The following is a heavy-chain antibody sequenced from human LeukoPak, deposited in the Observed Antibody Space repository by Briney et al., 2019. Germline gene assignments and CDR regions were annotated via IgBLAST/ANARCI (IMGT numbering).Heavy chain of an antibody. J-gene: IGHJ4*02. CDR2: LYYSGST. CDR1: GGSISSYY. CDR3: ARSPGYSSGWYDY. D-gene: IGHD6-19*01. V-gene: IGHV4-59*01. Sequence: SETLSLTCSVSGGSISSYYWSWIRQPPGKGLEWIGYLYYSGSTNSNPSLKSRVTISVDTSKNQFSLKLSSVTAADTAVYYCARSPGYSSGWYDYWGQGTLVTVSS.